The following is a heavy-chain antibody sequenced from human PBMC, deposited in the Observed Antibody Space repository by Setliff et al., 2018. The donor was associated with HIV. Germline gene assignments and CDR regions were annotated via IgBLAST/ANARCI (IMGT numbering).Heavy chain of an antibody. CDR2: ISYTGST. V-gene: IGHV4-39*01. D-gene: IGHD3-9*01. CDR3: ARQTWEYYDTLTGYYRSPKNFDS. Sequence: PSETLSLTCTVPGGSINRSNYYWGWVRQPPGKGLEWIGTISYTGSTYYDPSLKSRVTISLDTSKNPFFLKLSSVTAPDTAIYYCARQTWEYYDTLTGYYRSPKNFDSWGQGTLVTVSS. J-gene: IGHJ4*02. CDR1: GGSINRSNYY.